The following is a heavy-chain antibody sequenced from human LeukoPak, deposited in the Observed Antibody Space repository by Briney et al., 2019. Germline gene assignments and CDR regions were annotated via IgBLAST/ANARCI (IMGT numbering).Heavy chain of an antibody. J-gene: IGHJ3*01. CDR2: INNNGGST. CDR3: VNTIVTFGGLILSDAFDF. CDR1: GFTFNNYA. D-gene: IGHD3-16*01. Sequence: PGGSLRLSCSASGFTFNNYAMHWVRQAPGKGLEYVSGINNNGGSTQYADSVRGRFTISRDNSKNILYLKMSSLRADDTPTYYFVNTIVTFGGLILSDAFDFWGQGTLVIVSS. V-gene: IGHV3-64D*06.